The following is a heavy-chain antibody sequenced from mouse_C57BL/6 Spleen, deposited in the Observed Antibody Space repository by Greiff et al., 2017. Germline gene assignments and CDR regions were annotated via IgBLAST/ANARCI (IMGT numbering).Heavy chain of an antibody. CDR2: ISSGSSTI. J-gene: IGHJ4*01. CDR1: GFTFSDYG. Sequence: EVQRVESGGGLVKPGGSLKLSCAASGFTFSDYGMHWVRQAPEKGLEWVAYISSGSSTIYYADTVKGRFTISRDNAKNTLFLQMTSLRSEDTAMYYCARPRVTRVVAKDYAMDYWGQGTSVTVSS. CDR3: ARPRVTRVVAKDYAMDY. V-gene: IGHV5-17*01. D-gene: IGHD1-1*01.